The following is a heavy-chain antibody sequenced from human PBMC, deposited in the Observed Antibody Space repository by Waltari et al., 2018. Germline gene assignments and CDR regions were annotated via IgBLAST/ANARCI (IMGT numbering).Heavy chain of an antibody. D-gene: IGHD3-10*01. CDR1: GFTFSSYA. V-gene: IGHV3-30-3*01. J-gene: IGHJ4*02. CDR3: ARGHYYGSGSSLDY. CDR2: ISYDGSNK. Sequence: VQLLESGGGLVQPGGSLRLSCAASGFTFSSYAMSWVRQAPGKGLEWVAVISYDGSNKYYADSVKGRFTISRDNSKNTLYLQMNSLRAEDTAVYYCARGHYYGSGSSLDYWGQGTLVTVSS.